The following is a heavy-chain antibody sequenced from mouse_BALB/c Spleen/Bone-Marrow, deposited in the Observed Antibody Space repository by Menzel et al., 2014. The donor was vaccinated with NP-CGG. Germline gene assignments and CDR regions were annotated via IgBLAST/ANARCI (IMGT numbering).Heavy chain of an antibody. CDR1: GYTFTSFT. D-gene: IGHD1-1*01. V-gene: IGHV1-4*02. CDR3: AREAAYYAYFDY. J-gene: IGHJ2*01. Sequence: QVQLQQSAPELARPGASVKMSCKASGYTFTSFTIRWIKQRPGQGLEWIGYINPTRGYTDYNQKFKDKTTLTADKSSSTTYMQLASLTSEDSAVYYCAREAAYYAYFDYWGQGTALAVSS. CDR2: INPTRGYT.